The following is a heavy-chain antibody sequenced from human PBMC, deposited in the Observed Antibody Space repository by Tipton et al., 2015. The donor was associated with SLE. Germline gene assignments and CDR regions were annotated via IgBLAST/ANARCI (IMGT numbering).Heavy chain of an antibody. D-gene: IGHD7-27*01. CDR2: IYYSGST. V-gene: IGHV4-59*01. CDR3: ARDRLGIGIDY. CDR1: GDSIRSYY. Sequence: TLSLTCTVSGDSIRSYYWSWIRQPPGKGLEWIGYIYYSGSTNYNPSLKSRVTISVDTSKNQFSLKLSSVTAADTAVYYCARDRLGIGIDYWGQGTLVTVSS. J-gene: IGHJ4*02.